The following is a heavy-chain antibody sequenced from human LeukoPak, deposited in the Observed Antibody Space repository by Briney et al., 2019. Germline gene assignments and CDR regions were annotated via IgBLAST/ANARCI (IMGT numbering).Heavy chain of an antibody. J-gene: IGHJ4*02. CDR1: GFSFNNTW. Sequence: GGSLRLSCAASGFSFNNTWMNWVRQAPGKGLEWVSGISGSGGSTYYADSVKGRFTISRDNSKNTLYLQMNSLRAEDTAVYYCAKDRITIFGVVITYFDYWGQGTLVTVSS. CDR3: AKDRITIFGVVITYFDY. CDR2: ISGSGGST. D-gene: IGHD3-3*01. V-gene: IGHV3-23*01.